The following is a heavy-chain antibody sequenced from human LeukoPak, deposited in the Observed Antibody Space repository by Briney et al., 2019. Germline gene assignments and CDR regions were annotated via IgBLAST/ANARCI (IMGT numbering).Heavy chain of an antibody. Sequence: PGGSLRLSCSASGFTFSSYGMHWVRLAPGKGLEWVAVIWYDGSNKYYADSVKGRFTISRDNSKNTLYLQMNSLRAEDTAVYYCARDSGSGWDRVDYWGQGTLVTVSS. CDR1: GFTFSSYG. V-gene: IGHV3-33*01. J-gene: IGHJ4*02. CDR2: IWYDGSNK. D-gene: IGHD6-19*01. CDR3: ARDSGSGWDRVDY.